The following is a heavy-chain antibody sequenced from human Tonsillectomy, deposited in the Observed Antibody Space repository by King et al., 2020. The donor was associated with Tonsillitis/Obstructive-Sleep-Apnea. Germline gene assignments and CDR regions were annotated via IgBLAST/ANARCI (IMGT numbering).Heavy chain of an antibody. CDR1: GFTFSNYA. V-gene: IGHV3-30-3*01. Sequence: VQLVESGGGVVQPGRSLRLSCAASGFTFSNYAMHWVRQAPGKGLEWVAVILHDGSNKYYADSVKGRFTISRDNSKNRLYLQMNSLRIEDTAVYYCARDAFGYGDYDLVVPMSFFDYWGQGTLVTVSS. D-gene: IGHD4-17*01. CDR3: ARDAFGYGDYDLVVPMSFFDY. J-gene: IGHJ4*02. CDR2: ILHDGSNK.